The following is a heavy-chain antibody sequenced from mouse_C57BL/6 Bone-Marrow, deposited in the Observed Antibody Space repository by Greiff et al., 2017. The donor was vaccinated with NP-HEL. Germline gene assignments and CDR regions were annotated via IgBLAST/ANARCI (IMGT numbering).Heavy chain of an antibody. J-gene: IGHJ2*01. CDR1: GFTFSSYG. V-gene: IGHV5-6*02. CDR2: ISSGGSYT. D-gene: IGHD2-1*01. Sequence: EVKLVESGGDLVKPGGSLKLSCAASGFTFSSYGMSWVRQTPDKRLEWVATISSGGSYTYYPDSVKGRFTISRDNAKNTLYLQMSSLKSEDTAMYYCARRGGNYYFDYWGKGTTLTVST. CDR3: ARRGGNYYFDY.